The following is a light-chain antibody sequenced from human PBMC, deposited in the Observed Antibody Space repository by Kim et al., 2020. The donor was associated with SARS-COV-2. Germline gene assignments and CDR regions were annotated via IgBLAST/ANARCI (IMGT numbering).Light chain of an antibody. Sequence: SASVGDRVTITCRASQSIINSLNWYQQKPGKAPKLLIFATSTLQSGVSSSFNGSGSGTDFTLTINSLQPEDLATYYCQQSYRTPYTFGQGTKLEI. CDR3: QQSYRTPYT. CDR1: QSIINS. J-gene: IGKJ2*01. CDR2: ATS. V-gene: IGKV1-39*01.